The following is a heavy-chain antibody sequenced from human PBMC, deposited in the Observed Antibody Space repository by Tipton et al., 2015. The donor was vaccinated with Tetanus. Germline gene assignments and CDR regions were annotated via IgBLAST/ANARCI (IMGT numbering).Heavy chain of an antibody. D-gene: IGHD5-18*01. CDR2: IHHSGST. V-gene: IGHV4-4*02. CDR1: GGSINSSDW. CDR3: ARQKRGYSYGAFDY. Sequence: GSLRLSCVVSGGSINSSDWWTWVRQPPGKGLEWIGEIHHSGSTNYNPSLKSRVTLSVDKSKNQFSLKLSSVTAADTAVYYCARQKRGYSYGAFDYWGQGTLVTVSS. J-gene: IGHJ4*02.